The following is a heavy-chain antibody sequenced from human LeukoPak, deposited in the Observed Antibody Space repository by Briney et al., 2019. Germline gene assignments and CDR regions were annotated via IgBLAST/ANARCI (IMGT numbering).Heavy chain of an antibody. V-gene: IGHV4-34*01. CDR1: GGSFSGYY. D-gene: IGHD2-2*01. CDR2: IYHSGST. J-gene: IGHJ4*02. Sequence: SETLSLTCAVYGGSFSGYYWSWIRQPPGKGLEWIGSIYHSGSTYYNPSLKSRVTISVDTSKNQFSLKLSSVTAADTAVYYCARHCSSTSCYGPTDFDYWGQGTLVTVSS. CDR3: ARHCSSTSCYGPTDFDY.